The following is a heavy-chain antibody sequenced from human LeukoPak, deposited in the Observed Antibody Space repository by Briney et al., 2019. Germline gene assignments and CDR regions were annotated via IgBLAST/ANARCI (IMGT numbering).Heavy chain of an antibody. Sequence: GGSLRLSCAASGFFFNTNAMSWVRQAPGMGLEWVAAIGNSDETYYADAVKGRFTISGDTSKNTLFLQMNNLRAEDTAVYYCAKFFLVTTAWWFDPWGQGTLVTVSS. J-gene: IGHJ5*02. CDR1: GFFFNTNA. V-gene: IGHV3-23*01. CDR3: AKFFLVTTAWWFDP. D-gene: IGHD4-17*01. CDR2: IGNSDET.